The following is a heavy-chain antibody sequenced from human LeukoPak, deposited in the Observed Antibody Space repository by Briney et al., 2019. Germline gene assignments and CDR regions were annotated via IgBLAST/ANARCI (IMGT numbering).Heavy chain of an antibody. CDR3: ARDVRSYYYYGMDV. D-gene: IGHD2-8*01. CDR2: IYSGGST. J-gene: IGHJ6*02. CDR1: GFTFSSYW. Sequence: GGSLRLSCTASGFTFSSYWMNWVRQAPGKGLEWVSVIYSGGSTYYADSVKGRFTFSRDNSKNTLYLQMNSLRAEDTAVYYCARDVRSYYYYGMDVWGQGTTVTVSS. V-gene: IGHV3-66*01.